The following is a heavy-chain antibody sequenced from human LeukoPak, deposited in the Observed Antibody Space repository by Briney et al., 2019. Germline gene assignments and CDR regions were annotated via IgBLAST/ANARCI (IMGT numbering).Heavy chain of an antibody. J-gene: IGHJ3*02. V-gene: IGHV1-69*13. Sequence: SVKVSXKASGGTFSSYAISWVRQAPGQGLEWMGGIIPIFGTANYAQKFQGRVTITADESTSTAYMELSSLRSEDTAVYYYARDGKAATDAFDIWGQGTMVTVSS. CDR1: GGTFSSYA. D-gene: IGHD2-15*01. CDR3: ARDGKAATDAFDI. CDR2: IIPIFGTA.